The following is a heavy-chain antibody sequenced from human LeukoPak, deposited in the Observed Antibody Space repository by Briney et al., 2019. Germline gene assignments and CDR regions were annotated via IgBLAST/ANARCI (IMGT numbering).Heavy chain of an antibody. CDR2: ISADGKS. D-gene: IGHD6-6*01. J-gene: IGHJ4*02. V-gene: IGHV3-30*18. Sequence: GGSLRLSCAASGFTFSHYGMHWVRQAPGKGLEWVAVISADGKSDYAESVKGRFTISRDNSKNTLYLQMNGLRADDTAVYYCAKRADTSSHLTLDCWGQGTLVTVSS. CDR1: GFTFSHYG. CDR3: AKRADTSSHLTLDC.